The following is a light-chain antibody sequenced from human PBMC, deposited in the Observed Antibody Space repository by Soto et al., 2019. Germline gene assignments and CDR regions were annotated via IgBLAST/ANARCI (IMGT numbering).Light chain of an antibody. CDR3: LQTYSTPPT. CDR1: QSASRH. CDR2: AAS. V-gene: IGKV1-39*01. Sequence: DIQMTQSPSSLSASVGDRVTITCRASQSASRHLSWYQQKPGKAPKLLIYAASSLQSGVPSRFSGSGSGTDFTLTISSLQPEDFATYYCLQTYSTPPTFGQGTRLEMK. J-gene: IGKJ5*01.